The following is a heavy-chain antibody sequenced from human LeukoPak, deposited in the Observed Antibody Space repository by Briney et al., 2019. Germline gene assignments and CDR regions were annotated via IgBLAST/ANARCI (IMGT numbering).Heavy chain of an antibody. J-gene: IGHJ3*02. Sequence: SETLSLTCNVSGGSIASSSYYWGWIRQPPGKGLEWISNIYYSGSTYYNPSLKSRVTISVDTSKNQFSLKLSSVTAADTAVYYCARDGNYGDYEGFDAFDIWGQGTMVTVSS. CDR3: ARDGNYGDYEGFDAFDI. CDR1: GGSIASSSYY. V-gene: IGHV4-39*07. CDR2: IYYSGST. D-gene: IGHD4-17*01.